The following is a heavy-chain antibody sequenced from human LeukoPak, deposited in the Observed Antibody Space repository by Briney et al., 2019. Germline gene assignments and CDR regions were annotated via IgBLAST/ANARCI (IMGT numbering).Heavy chain of an antibody. CDR2: IYYSGST. Sequence: PSQTLSLTCTVSGGSISSGGYYWSWIRQHPGKGLEWIGYIYYSGSTYYNPSLKSRVTISVDTSKNQFSLKLSSVTAADTVVYYCASHSDYCSSTSCPFDYWGQGTLVTVSS. J-gene: IGHJ4*02. CDR1: GGSISSGGYY. D-gene: IGHD2-2*01. CDR3: ASHSDYCSSTSCPFDY. V-gene: IGHV4-31*03.